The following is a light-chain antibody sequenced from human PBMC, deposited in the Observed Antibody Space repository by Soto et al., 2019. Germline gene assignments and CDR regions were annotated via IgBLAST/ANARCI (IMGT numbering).Light chain of an antibody. CDR1: PSDIGAYNY. Sequence: QSVLTQPASVSGSPGQSITISCSGTPSDIGAYNYVSWYQHLPGKAPKVIIYDVTNRPSGVSSRFSGSKSGTTASLTISGLQAEEEANYYCGSYTISSTLMIFGGGTQLTVL. V-gene: IGLV2-14*03. CDR2: DVT. CDR3: GSYTISSTLMI. J-gene: IGLJ2*01.